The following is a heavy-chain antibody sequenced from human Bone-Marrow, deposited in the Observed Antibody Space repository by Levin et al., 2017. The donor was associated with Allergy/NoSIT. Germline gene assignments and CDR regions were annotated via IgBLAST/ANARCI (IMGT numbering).Heavy chain of an antibody. CDR3: ARDFWGSQAARHC. D-gene: IGHD7-27*01. Sequence: ASVKVSCKASGFNFVGYYIYWVRQAPGRGLEWLGWINPNSGDTQYAQNFQGRVAMTRDTSISTTFLTLHSLRSDDSAIYYCARDFWGSQAARHCWGQGTLVTVSS. V-gene: IGHV1-2*02. CDR1: GFNFVGYY. J-gene: IGHJ4*02. CDR2: INPNSGDT.